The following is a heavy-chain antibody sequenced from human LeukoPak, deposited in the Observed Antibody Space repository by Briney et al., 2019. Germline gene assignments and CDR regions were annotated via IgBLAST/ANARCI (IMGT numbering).Heavy chain of an antibody. CDR2: ISASGGST. CDR3: AKYVSAKGPPYALDV. D-gene: IGHD2/OR15-2a*01. Sequence: QPGGSLRLSCAASEFTFSSYAMQWVRQAPGKGVEWVSGISASGGSTLYADSVKGRFTISRDNSKNTLYLQMNSLRAEDTAVYYCAKYVSAKGPPYALDVWGQGTTVTVSS. J-gene: IGHJ6*02. CDR1: EFTFSSYA. V-gene: IGHV3-23*01.